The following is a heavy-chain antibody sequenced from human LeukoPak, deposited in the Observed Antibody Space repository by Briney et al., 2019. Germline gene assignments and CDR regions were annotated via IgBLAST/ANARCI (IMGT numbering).Heavy chain of an antibody. J-gene: IGHJ5*02. V-gene: IGHV1-2*02. Sequence: ASVKVSCKASGYTFTTYGLSWVRQAPGQGLEWMGWINPNSGGTNYAQKFQGRVTMTRDTSISTAYMELSRLRSDDTAVNYCARVVAGFDPWGQGTLVTVSS. CDR1: GYTFTTYG. CDR2: INPNSGGT. CDR3: ARVVAGFDP.